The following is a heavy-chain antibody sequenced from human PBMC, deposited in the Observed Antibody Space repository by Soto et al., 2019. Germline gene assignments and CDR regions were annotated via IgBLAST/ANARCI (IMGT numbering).Heavy chain of an antibody. CDR2: ISAYNGNT. CDR1: GYTFTSYG. CDR3: ARDRYYGSGSYRGDFDY. Sequence: ASVKVSCKASGYTFTSYGISWVRQAPGQGLEWMGWISAYNGNTNYAQKLQGRVTMTTDTSTSTAYMELRSLRSDDTAVYYCARDRYYGSGSYRGDFDYWGQGTLVTVSS. D-gene: IGHD3-10*01. J-gene: IGHJ4*02. V-gene: IGHV1-18*01.